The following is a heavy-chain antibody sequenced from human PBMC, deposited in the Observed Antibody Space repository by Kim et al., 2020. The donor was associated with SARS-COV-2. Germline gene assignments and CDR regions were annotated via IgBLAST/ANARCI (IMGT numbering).Heavy chain of an antibody. CDR3: AKDRRGTLVGNSPIFDP. V-gene: IGHV3-33*06. Sequence: GGSLRLSCAASGFTFSSYGMHWVRQAPGKGLEWVAVIWYDGSNKYYADSVKGRFTISRDNSKNTLYLQMNSLRAEDTAVYYCAKDRRGTLVGNSPIFDPWGQGTLVTVSS. CDR2: IWYDGSNK. CDR1: GFTFSSYG. J-gene: IGHJ5*02. D-gene: IGHD6-19*01.